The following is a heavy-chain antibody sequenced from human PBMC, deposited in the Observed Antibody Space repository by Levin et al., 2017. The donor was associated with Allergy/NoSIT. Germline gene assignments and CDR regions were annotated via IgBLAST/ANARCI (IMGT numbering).Heavy chain of an antibody. CDR3: ASMVLVDTARIDY. CDR1: GGSVSSGSYY. J-gene: IGHJ4*02. Sequence: SQTLSLTCTVSGGSVSSGSYYWSWIRQPPGKGLEWIGYIYYSGSTNYNPSLKSRVTISVDTSKNQFSLKLSSVTAADTAVYYCASMVLVDTARIDYWGQGTLVTVSS. V-gene: IGHV4-61*01. CDR2: IYYSGST. D-gene: IGHD5-18*01.